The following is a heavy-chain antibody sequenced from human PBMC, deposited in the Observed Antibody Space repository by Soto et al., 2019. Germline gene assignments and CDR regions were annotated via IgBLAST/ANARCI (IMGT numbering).Heavy chain of an antibody. J-gene: IGHJ1*01. CDR1: GGSISSYY. CDR3: ARDEGPEYFQH. V-gene: IGHV4-59*01. Sequence: PSETLSLTCTVSGGSISSYYWSWIRQPPGKGLEWIGYIYYSGSTNYNPSLKSRVTISVDTSKNQFSLKLSSVTAADTAVYYCARDEGPEYFQHWGQGTLVTVSS. CDR2: IYYSGST.